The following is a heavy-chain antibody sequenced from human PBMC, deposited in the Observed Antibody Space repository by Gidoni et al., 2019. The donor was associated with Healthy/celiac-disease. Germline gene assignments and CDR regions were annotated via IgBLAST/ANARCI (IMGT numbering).Heavy chain of an antibody. CDR3: ARSEPRDSSSFNSPFDY. D-gene: IGHD6-6*01. Sequence: QVQLVQSGAEVKKPGSSVTVSCKASGGTFSSYAISWVRQAPGQGLEWMGGLIPIFGTANYAQKFQGRVTITADESTSTAYMELSSLRSEDTAVYYCARSEPRDSSSFNSPFDYWGQGTLVTVSS. J-gene: IGHJ4*02. CDR2: LIPIFGTA. V-gene: IGHV1-69*01. CDR1: GGTFSSYA.